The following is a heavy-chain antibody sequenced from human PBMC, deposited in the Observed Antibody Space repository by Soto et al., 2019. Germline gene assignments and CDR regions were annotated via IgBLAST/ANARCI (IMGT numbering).Heavy chain of an antibody. CDR2: ISYDGSNK. V-gene: IGHV3-30*03. J-gene: IGHJ4*02. CDR3: ARSPYSVSYLAYFDY. CDR1: GFTFSSYG. Sequence: QVQLVESGGGVVQPGRSLRLSCAASGFTFSSYGMHWVRQAPGKGLEWVAVISYDGSNKYYADSVKGRFTISRDNSKNTLYLQMYSLRAEDTTVYYCARSPYSVSYLAYFDYWRQGTLVTVSS. D-gene: IGHD1-26*01.